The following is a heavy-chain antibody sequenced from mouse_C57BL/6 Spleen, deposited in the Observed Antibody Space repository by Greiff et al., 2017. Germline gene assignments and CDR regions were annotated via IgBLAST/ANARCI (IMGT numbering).Heavy chain of an antibody. CDR1: GYTFTDYY. CDR2: INPYNGGT. J-gene: IGHJ4*01. V-gene: IGHV1-19*01. D-gene: IGHD1-1*01. CDR3: ARRGGITTVVATDAMDY. Sequence: VQLQQSGPVLVKPGASVKMSCKASGYTFTDYYMNWVKQSHGKSLEWIGVINPYNGGTSYNQKFKGKATLTVDKSSSTAYMELNSLTSEDSAVYYCARRGGITTVVATDAMDYWGQGTSVTVSS.